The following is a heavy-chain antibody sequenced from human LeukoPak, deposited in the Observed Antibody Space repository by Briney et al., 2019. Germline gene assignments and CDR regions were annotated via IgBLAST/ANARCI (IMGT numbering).Heavy chain of an antibody. CDR2: ISFDGSDT. V-gene: IGHV3-30*18. Sequence: GGSLRLSCAASGFTFSTSGMHWVRQAPGKGLEWVTVISFDGSDTYYADSVKGRFTISRDNSKNTLYLQMNSLRPEDTAAYYCGKEGRLRGSSWALEYWGQGTLVTVSS. J-gene: IGHJ4*02. CDR1: GFTFSTSG. D-gene: IGHD6-13*01. CDR3: GKEGRLRGSSWALEY.